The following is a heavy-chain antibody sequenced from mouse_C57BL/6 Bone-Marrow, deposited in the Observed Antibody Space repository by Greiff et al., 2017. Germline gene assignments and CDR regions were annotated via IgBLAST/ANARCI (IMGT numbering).Heavy chain of an antibody. V-gene: IGHV1-63*01. Sequence: QVQLQQSGAELVRPGTSVKMSCKASGYTFTNYWIGWAKQRPGHGLEWIGDIYPGGGYTNYNEKFKGKATLTADKSSSTAYMQFSSLTSEDAAIYYGARYDYGGGLAYWGQGTLVTVSA. CDR1: GYTFTNYW. J-gene: IGHJ3*01. CDR2: IYPGGGYT. CDR3: ARYDYGGGLAY. D-gene: IGHD2-4*01.